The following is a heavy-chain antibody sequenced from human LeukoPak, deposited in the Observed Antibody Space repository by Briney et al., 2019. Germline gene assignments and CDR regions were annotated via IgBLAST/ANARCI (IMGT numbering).Heavy chain of an antibody. D-gene: IGHD6-19*01. CDR1: GYTLTELS. Sequence: ASVKVSCTVSGYTLTELSMHWVRQAPGKGLEWMGGFDPEDGETIYAQKFQGRVTMTEDTSTDTAYMELSSLRSEDTAVYYCATRGAGTYYYYYGMDVWGQGTTVTVSS. CDR3: ATRGAGTYYYYYGMDV. CDR2: FDPEDGET. V-gene: IGHV1-24*01. J-gene: IGHJ6*02.